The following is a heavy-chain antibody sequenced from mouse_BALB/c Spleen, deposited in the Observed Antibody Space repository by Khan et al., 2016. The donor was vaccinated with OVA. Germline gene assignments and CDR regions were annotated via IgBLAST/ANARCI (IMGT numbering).Heavy chain of an antibody. D-gene: IGHD2-2*01. CDR1: GYTFTNYG. J-gene: IGHJ1*01. CDR3: ERGYWYFDV. CDR2: INTYTGEP. Sequence: QIQLVQSGPELKKPGETVKISCKASGYTFTNYGMNWVKQPPGKGLKWMGWINTYTGEPTYVDDFKGRFAFSLETSASTAYLQINNLTNEDTATYFCERGYWYFDVWGAGTTVTVSS. V-gene: IGHV9-3-1*01.